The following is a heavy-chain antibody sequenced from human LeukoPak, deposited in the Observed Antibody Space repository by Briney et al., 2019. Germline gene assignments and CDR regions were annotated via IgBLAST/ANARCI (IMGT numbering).Heavy chain of an antibody. D-gene: IGHD3-3*01. J-gene: IGHJ4*02. CDR3: ARDCSYDFWSGYSTPDY. CDR2: IWYDGSNK. Sequence: GGSLRLSYAASGFTFSSYAMSWVRQAPGKGLEWVAVIWYDGSNKYYADSVKGRFTISRDNSKNTLDLQMNSLRAEDTAVYYCARDCSYDFWSGYSTPDYWGQGTLVTVPS. V-gene: IGHV3-33*08. CDR1: GFTFSSYA.